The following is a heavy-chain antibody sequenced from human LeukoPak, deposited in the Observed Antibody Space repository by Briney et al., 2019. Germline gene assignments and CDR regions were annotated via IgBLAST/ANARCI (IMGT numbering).Heavy chain of an antibody. V-gene: IGHV1-58*01. CDR1: GFTFTSSA. Sequence: SVKVSCKASGFTFTSSAVQWVRQARGQRLEWIGWILVGSGNTNYAQKFQERVTITRDMSTSTAYMELSSLRSEDTAVYYCAATPLDFWSGYYFPYYFDYWGQGTLVTVSS. J-gene: IGHJ4*02. CDR2: ILVGSGNT. D-gene: IGHD3-3*01. CDR3: AATPLDFWSGYYFPYYFDY.